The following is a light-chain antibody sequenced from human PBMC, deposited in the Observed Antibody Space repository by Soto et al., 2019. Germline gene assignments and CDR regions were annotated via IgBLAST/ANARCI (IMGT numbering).Light chain of an antibody. Sequence: DIQMTQSPSTLSASVGDRVTITCRASQSVSDSVDWYQQKPGEAPNLLVYDTSTLPRGVPSRFSGSGSGTDFTLTISSLQREDFATYYCQQCVASSWTFGQGTKVEIK. CDR2: DTS. J-gene: IGKJ1*01. V-gene: IGKV1-5*01. CDR1: QSVSDS. CDR3: QQCVASSWT.